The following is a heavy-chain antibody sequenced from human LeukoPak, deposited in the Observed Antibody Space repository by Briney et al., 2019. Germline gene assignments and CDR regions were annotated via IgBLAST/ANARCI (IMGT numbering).Heavy chain of an antibody. Sequence: GESLKISCKASGYSFSTYWIGWVRQMPGKGLEWMGIIYPGDSYTRYSPSFQGQITISVDKSITTAYLQWSSLKASDTAMYYCARGMTYYGSGSCYYSYDASDMCGQGTMVTVSS. J-gene: IGHJ3*02. V-gene: IGHV5-51*01. CDR1: GYSFSTYW. D-gene: IGHD3-10*01. CDR2: IYPGDSYT. CDR3: ARGMTYYGSGSCYYSYDASDM.